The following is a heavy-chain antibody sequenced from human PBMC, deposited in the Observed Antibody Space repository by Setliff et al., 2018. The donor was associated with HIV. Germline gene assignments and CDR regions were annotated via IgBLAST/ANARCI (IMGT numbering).Heavy chain of an antibody. V-gene: IGHV1-46*01. CDR3: AGSTSFDPTFDY. Sequence: ASVKVSCKASGYTFTSYYTHWVRQAPGQGLEWMGLINPSGGSTSYAQKFQGRVTMTRDTSTSTVYMELSSLRSEDTAVYYCAGSTSFDPTFDYWGQGTLVTSPQ. D-gene: IGHD3-9*01. CDR2: INPSGGST. J-gene: IGHJ4*02. CDR1: GYTFTSYY.